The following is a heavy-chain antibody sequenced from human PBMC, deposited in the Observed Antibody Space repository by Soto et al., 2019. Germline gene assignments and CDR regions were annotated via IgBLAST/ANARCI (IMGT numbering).Heavy chain of an antibody. D-gene: IGHD6-13*01. J-gene: IGHJ1*01. Sequence: QVQLVQSGAEVKKPGASVKVSCKASGYTFTSYDINWVRQATGQGLEWMGWMNPNSGNTGYAQKFQGRVIMTGSTSISTAYMELSSLTSEDTAVYYCVRSGSWSYFHPWGQGTLVTVSS. CDR2: MNPNSGNT. CDR3: VRSGSWSYFHP. CDR1: GYTFTSYD. V-gene: IGHV1-8*01.